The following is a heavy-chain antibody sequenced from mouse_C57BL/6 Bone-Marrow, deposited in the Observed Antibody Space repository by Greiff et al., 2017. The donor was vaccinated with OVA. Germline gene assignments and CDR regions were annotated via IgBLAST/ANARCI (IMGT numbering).Heavy chain of an antibody. Sequence: EVKVVESGGGLVKPGGSLKLSCAASGFTFSDYGMHWVRQAPEKGLEWVAYISSGSSTIYYADTVKGRFTISRDNAKNTLFLQMTSLRSEDTAMYYCATYGNFFDYWGQGTTLTVSS. CDR3: ATYGNFFDY. D-gene: IGHD2-1*01. J-gene: IGHJ2*01. CDR2: ISSGSSTI. V-gene: IGHV5-17*01. CDR1: GFTFSDYG.